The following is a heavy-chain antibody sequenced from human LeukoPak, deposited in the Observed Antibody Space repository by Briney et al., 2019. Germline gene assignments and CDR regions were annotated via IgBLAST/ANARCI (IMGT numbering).Heavy chain of an antibody. Sequence: GGSLRLSCAASGFTVSSNYMSWVRQAPGKGLEWVSVIYSGGSTYYADSVKGRFTISRDNSKNTLYLQMNSLRAEDTAVYYCARDGPRDGYKFGYFGYWGQGTLVTVSS. V-gene: IGHV3-66*02. CDR1: GFTVSSNY. D-gene: IGHD5-24*01. CDR3: ARDGPRDGYKFGYFGY. CDR2: IYSGGST. J-gene: IGHJ4*02.